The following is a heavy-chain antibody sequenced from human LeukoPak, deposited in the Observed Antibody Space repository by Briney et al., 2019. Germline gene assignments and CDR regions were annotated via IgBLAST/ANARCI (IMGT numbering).Heavy chain of an antibody. CDR2: INPNSGGT. CDR1: GYTFTGNY. Sequence: GASVTVSCKASGYTFTGNYMHWVRQAPGQGLEWMGWINPNSGGTNYAQKFQGRVTMTRDTSISTAYMELSGLRPDDTAVYYCARATATAFDYWGQGTLVTVSS. J-gene: IGHJ4*02. D-gene: IGHD1-14*01. V-gene: IGHV1-2*02. CDR3: ARATATAFDY.